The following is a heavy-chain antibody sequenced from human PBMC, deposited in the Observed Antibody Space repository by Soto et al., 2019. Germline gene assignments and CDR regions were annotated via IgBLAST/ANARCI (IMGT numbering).Heavy chain of an antibody. CDR1: GFTFSTYW. J-gene: IGHJ3*02. D-gene: IGHD2-15*01. CDR2: ITSDGSST. Sequence: EVQLVESGGGLVQPGGSQRLSCAASGFTFSTYWMHWVRQAPGKGLVWVSRITSDGSSTSYAASVKGRFTISRDNAKNTLYLQMNSLRAEDTAMYYCARVRCSGGSCRDAYDIWGQGTMVTVSS. CDR3: ARVRCSGGSCRDAYDI. V-gene: IGHV3-74*01.